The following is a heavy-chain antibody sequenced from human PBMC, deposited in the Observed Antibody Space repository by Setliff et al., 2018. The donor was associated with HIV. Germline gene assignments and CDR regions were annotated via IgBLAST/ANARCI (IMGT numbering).Heavy chain of an antibody. CDR3: ARGAWDSSGYYYWFDT. Sequence: ASVKVSCKASGYTFTSYAISWVRQATGQGLEWMGWTNPESGNTGYAQKFHGGVTMTRNTSISTAYMERSSLRSEDTAVYYCARGAWDSSGYYYWFDTWGQGTLVTVSS. V-gene: IGHV1-8*02. J-gene: IGHJ5*02. D-gene: IGHD3-22*01. CDR1: GYTFTSYA. CDR2: TNPESGNT.